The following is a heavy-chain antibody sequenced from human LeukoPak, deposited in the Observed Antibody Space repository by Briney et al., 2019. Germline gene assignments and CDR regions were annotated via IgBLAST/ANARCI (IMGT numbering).Heavy chain of an antibody. CDR3: ARDGMYSYGYSLFDY. CDR1: GYTFTGYY. J-gene: IGHJ4*02. V-gene: IGHV1-2*02. D-gene: IGHD5-18*01. Sequence: ASVKVSCKASGYTFTGYYMHWVRQAPGQGLEWMGWINPNSGGTNYAQKFQGRVTMTRDTSISTAYMELSRLRSDDTAVYYCARDGMYSYGYSLFDYWGQGTLVTVSS. CDR2: INPNSGGT.